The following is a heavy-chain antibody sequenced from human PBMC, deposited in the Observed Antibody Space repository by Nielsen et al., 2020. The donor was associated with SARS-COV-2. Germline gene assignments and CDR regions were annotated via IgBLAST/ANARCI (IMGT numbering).Heavy chain of an antibody. CDR3: ARDVLPEWGSWFDP. V-gene: IGHV1-69*06. CDR2: LIPIFGTA. Sequence: SVHVSCKASGRTFSSYAISWVRPAPGQGLEWMGGLIPIFGTANYAQKFQGRVKITAHKSTSTAYMELSSLRSEGTAVYYCARDVLPEWGSWFDPWGQGTLVTVSS. D-gene: IGHD2-15*01. CDR1: GRTFSSYA. J-gene: IGHJ5*02.